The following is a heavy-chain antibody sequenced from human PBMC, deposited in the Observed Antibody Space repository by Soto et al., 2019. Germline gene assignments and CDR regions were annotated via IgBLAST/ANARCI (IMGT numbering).Heavy chain of an antibody. J-gene: IGHJ4*02. CDR1: GCTFTSYG. CDR3: ARDLYSGYDPSIAY. CDR2: ISAYNGNT. V-gene: IGHV1-18*01. D-gene: IGHD5-12*01. Sequence: ASVKVSCKASGCTFTSYGISWVRQAPGQGLEWMGWISAYNGNTNYAQKLQGRVTMTTDTSTSTAYMELRSLRSDDTAVYYRARDLYSGYDPSIAYWGQGTLVTVSS.